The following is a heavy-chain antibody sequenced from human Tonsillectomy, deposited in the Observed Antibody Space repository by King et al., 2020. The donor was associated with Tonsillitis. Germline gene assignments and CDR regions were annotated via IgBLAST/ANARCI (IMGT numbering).Heavy chain of an antibody. CDR3: ARSDSINSLRGTMSTFNM. D-gene: IGHD3-10*01. CDR2: IIPIFATP. J-gene: IGHJ3*02. CDR1: GGTFSSYA. V-gene: IGHV1-69*12. Sequence: QLVQSGAEVQKPGSSVKVSCEASGGTFSSYAFSWVRQAPGQGLEWMGGIIPIFATPNYAQKFQGRVTITADESTTTAYMELSSLSSEATAVNYCARSDSINSLRGTMSTFNMWGQGTMVTVS.